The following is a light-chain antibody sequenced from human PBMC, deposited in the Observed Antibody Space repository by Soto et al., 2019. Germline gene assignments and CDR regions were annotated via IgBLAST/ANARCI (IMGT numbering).Light chain of an antibody. J-gene: IGLJ3*02. V-gene: IGLV1-47*01. Sequence: QSVLTQPPSASGTPGQRVTISCSGGSSNIGTNYVYWYQQLPGTAPKLFIYRSDQRHSGVPDRFSGSKSGTSASLAISGLRSEDEADYYCAAWDDRLSGLVFGGGTKLTVL. CDR2: RSD. CDR3: AAWDDRLSGLV. CDR1: SSNIGTNY.